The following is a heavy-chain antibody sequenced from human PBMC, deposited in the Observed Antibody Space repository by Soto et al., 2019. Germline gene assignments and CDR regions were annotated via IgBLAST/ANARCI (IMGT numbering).Heavy chain of an antibody. D-gene: IGHD3-22*01. Sequence: SETLSLTCTVSGGSISSSSYYWGWIRQPPGKGLEWIGSIYYSGSTYYNPSLKSRVTISVDTSKNQFSLKLSSVTAEDTAVYYCARNVDYYDSSGSDYWGQGNRVTVSS. CDR1: GGSISSSSYY. J-gene: IGHJ4*02. CDR2: IYYSGST. V-gene: IGHV4-39*01. CDR3: ARNVDYYDSSGSDY.